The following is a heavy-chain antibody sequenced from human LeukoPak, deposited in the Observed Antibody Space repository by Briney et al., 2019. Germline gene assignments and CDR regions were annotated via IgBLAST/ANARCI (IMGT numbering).Heavy chain of an antibody. CDR2: ISYDGSNK. J-gene: IGHJ4*02. D-gene: IGHD1-26*01. Sequence: PGRSLRLSCAASGFTFSSYAMHWVRQAPGKGLEWVAVISYDGSNKYYADSVKGRFTISRDNSKNTLYLQMNSLRAEDTAVYYCARGRVGATDYFDYWGQGTLVTVSS. V-gene: IGHV3-30-3*01. CDR1: GFTFSSYA. CDR3: ARGRVGATDYFDY.